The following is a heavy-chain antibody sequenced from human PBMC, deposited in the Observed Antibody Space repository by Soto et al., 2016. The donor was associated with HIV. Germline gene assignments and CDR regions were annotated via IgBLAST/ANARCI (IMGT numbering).Heavy chain of an antibody. Sequence: QEQLVESGGGVVQPGRSLRLSCEASGFSFNYYGMHWVRQAPGKGLEWLTVIWSDGSNKYYSDSVKGRFTISRDNSRNILYLQLNSLRAEDTAVYYCARAYRLDFYYYAMDVWGQGTAVTVSS. CDR1: GFSFNYYG. D-gene: IGHD2-21*01. V-gene: IGHV3-33*01. J-gene: IGHJ6*02. CDR3: ARAYRLDFYYYAMDV. CDR2: IWSDGSNK.